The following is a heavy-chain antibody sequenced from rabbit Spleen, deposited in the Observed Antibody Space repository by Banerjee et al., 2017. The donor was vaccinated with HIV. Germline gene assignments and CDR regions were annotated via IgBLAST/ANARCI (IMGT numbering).Heavy chain of an antibody. CDR2: IYTGDDST. D-gene: IGHD5-1*01. CDR3: ARIWSL. CDR1: GFDFSDGHV. Sequence: QEQVVESGGGLVHPGGSLALTCKASGFDFSDGHVISWVRQAPGKGLEWIASIYTGDDSTYYASWAKSRSTITRNINLNTVDLQMNSLTAADTATYFCARIWSLWGPGTLVTVS. V-gene: IGHV1S47*01. J-gene: IGHJ6*01.